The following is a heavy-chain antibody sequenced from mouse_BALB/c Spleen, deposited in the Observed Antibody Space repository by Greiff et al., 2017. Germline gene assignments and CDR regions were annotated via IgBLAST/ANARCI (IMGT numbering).Heavy chain of an antibody. CDR2: IDPANGNT. CDR1: GFNIKDTY. V-gene: IGHV14-3*02. Sequence: EVQLQQSGAELVKPGASVKLSCTASGFNIKDTYMHWVKQRPEQGLEWIGRIDPANGNTKYDPKFQGKATITADTSSNTAYLQLSSLTSEDTAVYYCARGYGSSYLFDYWGQGTTLTVSS. J-gene: IGHJ2*01. CDR3: ARGYGSSYLFDY. D-gene: IGHD1-1*01.